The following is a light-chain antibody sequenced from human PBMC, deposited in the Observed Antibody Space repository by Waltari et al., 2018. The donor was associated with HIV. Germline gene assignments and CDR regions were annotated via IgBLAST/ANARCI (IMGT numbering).Light chain of an antibody. Sequence: DIVMTQSPHSLALSLGERATINCKSSQSIFYSSRNANYLAWDQQKPGQIPKLLIYWASSRASGVPDRFSGSGSRTDFTLSISSLQSEDVAVYFCQQYYSTPPTFGQGTRVEIK. CDR1: QSIFYSSRNANY. J-gene: IGKJ1*01. V-gene: IGKV4-1*01. CDR3: QQYYSTPPT. CDR2: WAS.